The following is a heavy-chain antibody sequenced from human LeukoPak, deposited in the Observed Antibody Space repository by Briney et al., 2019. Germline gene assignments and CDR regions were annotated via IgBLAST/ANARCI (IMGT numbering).Heavy chain of an antibody. J-gene: IGHJ5*02. CDR1: GGSISSYY. Sequence: PSETLSLTCTVSGGSISSYYWSWIRQPAGKGLEWIGRIYTSGSTNYNPSHKSRVTMSVDTSKNQFSLKLGSVTAADTAVYYCARDGPTYYYGSGSPRWFDPWGQGTLVTVSS. V-gene: IGHV4-4*07. CDR2: IYTSGST. D-gene: IGHD3-10*01. CDR3: ARDGPTYYYGSGSPRWFDP.